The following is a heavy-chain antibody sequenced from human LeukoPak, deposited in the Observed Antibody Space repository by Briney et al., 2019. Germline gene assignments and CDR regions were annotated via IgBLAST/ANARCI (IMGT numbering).Heavy chain of an antibody. J-gene: IGHJ3*02. D-gene: IGHD3-22*01. V-gene: IGHV3-48*01. CDR1: GFTFSSYE. Sequence: GGSLRLSCAASGFTFSSYEMNWVRQAPGKGLEWVSYISSSSSTIYYADSVKGRFTISRDNAKNSLYLQMNSLRAEDTAVYYRARDGHRNYYDSSGYPFGAFGIWGQGTMVTVSS. CDR2: ISSSSSTI. CDR3: ARDGHRNYYDSSGYPFGAFGI.